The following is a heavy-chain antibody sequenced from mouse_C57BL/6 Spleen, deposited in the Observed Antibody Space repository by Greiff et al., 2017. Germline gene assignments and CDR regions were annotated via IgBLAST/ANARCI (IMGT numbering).Heavy chain of an antibody. V-gene: IGHV7-3*01. Sequence: DVKLVESGGGLVQPGGSLSLSCAASGFTFTDYYMSWVRQPPGKALEWLGFIRNKANGYTTEYSASVKGRFTISRDNSQSILYLQMNALRAEDSATYYCARYMNNWFAYWGQGTLVTVSA. CDR2: IRNKANGYTT. CDR3: ARYMNNWFAY. J-gene: IGHJ3*01. CDR1: GFTFTDYY.